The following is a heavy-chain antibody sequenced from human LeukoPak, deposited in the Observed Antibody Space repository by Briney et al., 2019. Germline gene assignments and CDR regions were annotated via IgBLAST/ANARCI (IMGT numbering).Heavy chain of an antibody. CDR1: GGSISSGSYY. J-gene: IGHJ4*02. V-gene: IGHV4-61*02. Sequence: SETLSLACTVSGGSISSGSYYWSWIRQPAGKGLKWIGRIYTSGSTNYNPSLKSRVTISVDTSKNQFSLKLSSVTAADTAVYYCARAAALGLDYWGQGTLVTVSS. D-gene: IGHD6-13*01. CDR3: ARAAALGLDY. CDR2: IYTSGST.